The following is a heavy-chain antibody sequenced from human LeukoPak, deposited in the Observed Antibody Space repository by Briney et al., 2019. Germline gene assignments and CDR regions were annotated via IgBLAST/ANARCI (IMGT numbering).Heavy chain of an antibody. CDR2: ISGSGGST. V-gene: IGHV3-23*01. CDR3: AKDIMVRGAMGRYYYYMDV. J-gene: IGHJ6*03. D-gene: IGHD3-10*01. Sequence: GGSLRLSCAASGFTFSSYGMSWVRQAPGKGLEWVSAISGSGGSTYYADSVKGRFTISRDNSKNTLYLQMNRLRAEDTAVYYCAKDIMVRGAMGRYYYYMDVWGKGTTVTISS. CDR1: GFTFSSYG.